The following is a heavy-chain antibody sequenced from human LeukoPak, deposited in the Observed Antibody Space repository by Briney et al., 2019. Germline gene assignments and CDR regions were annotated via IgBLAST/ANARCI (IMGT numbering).Heavy chain of an antibody. V-gene: IGHV4-30-4*01. CDR3: AMDSSGYYFGLVSFPKYYFDY. J-gene: IGHJ4*02. CDR1: GGSISSGDYY. Sequence: PSETLSLTCTVSGGSISSGDYYWSWIRQPPGKGLEWIGYIYYSGSAYYNPSLKSRVTISVDTSKNQFSLKLSSVTAADTAVYYCAMDSSGYYFGLVSFPKYYFDYWGQGTLVTVSS. D-gene: IGHD3-22*01. CDR2: IYYSGSA.